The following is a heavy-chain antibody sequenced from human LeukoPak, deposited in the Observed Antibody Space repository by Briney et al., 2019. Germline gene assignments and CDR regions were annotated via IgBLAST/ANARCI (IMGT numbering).Heavy chain of an antibody. CDR3: TRVFGNYVDYYYMDF. CDR2: IGGKAYGGTT. CDR1: GFTFGEYP. Sequence: GGSLSLSCTAAGFTFGEYPMSWVRQAPGTGPEWVGFIGGKAYGGTTEYAASVKGRFTISRDDSKSIAYLQMNSLKTEDTAVYYCTRVFGNYVDYYYMDFWGKGTTVTVSS. D-gene: IGHD4-11*01. J-gene: IGHJ6*03. V-gene: IGHV3-49*04.